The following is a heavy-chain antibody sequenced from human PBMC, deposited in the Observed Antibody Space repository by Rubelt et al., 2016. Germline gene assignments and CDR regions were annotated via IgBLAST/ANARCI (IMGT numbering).Heavy chain of an antibody. CDR2: IHPGDSAT. Sequence: EVQLVQSGAEVKKPGESLKISCKGSGYRFTNYWIGWVRQMPGQGLEWMGIIHPGDSATRYSPRLQGQVTISADKSVNTVCLQWSSLKASDTAIYYCSRLMGYSTIDYWGQGTLVTVSS. J-gene: IGHJ4*02. D-gene: IGHD5-12*01. CDR3: SRLMGYSTIDY. CDR1: GYRFTNYW. V-gene: IGHV5-51*01.